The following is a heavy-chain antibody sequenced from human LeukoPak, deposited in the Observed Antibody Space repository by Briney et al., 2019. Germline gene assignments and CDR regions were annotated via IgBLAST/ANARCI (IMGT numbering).Heavy chain of an antibody. CDR1: GGSISTYY. V-gene: IGHV4-59*08. CDR3: ARHDSSGYSYLPH. D-gene: IGHD3-22*01. CDR2: AYYIGST. J-gene: IGHJ1*01. Sequence: SETLSPTCTVSGGSISTYYLSWIRHTPGNGLEWVEYAYYIGSTNYNPSLKSRVTISVDTSKNQFSLKLSSVSAADTAVYYCARHDSSGYSYLPHWGQGTLVTVSS.